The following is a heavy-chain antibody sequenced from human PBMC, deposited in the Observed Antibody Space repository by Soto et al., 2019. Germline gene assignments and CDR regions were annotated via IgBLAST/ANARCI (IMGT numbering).Heavy chain of an antibody. V-gene: IGHV3-7*03. D-gene: IGHD3-22*01. CDR2: IKHDGSDI. Sequence: AGGSLRLSCAASGFTFSDYWMSWVRLSPGKGLEWVANIKHDGSDIRYVDSVKGRFTMSRGNAENSLYLQMSSLGAEDTAMYYCARDPYGNGYGAFDIWAQGTMVTVSS. CDR3: ARDPYGNGYGAFDI. CDR1: GFTFSDYW. J-gene: IGHJ3*02.